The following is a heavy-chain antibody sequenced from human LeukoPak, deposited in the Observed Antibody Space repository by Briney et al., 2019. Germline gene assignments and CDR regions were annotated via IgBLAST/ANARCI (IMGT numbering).Heavy chain of an antibody. CDR2: ISGSGGST. Sequence: GGSLRLSCAASGFTFSSYAMCWVRQAPGKGLEWVSAISGSGGSTYYADSVKGRFTISRDNSKNTLYLQMNSLRAEDTAVYYCATTKGGNMITFGGVIVHDAFDIWGQGTMVTVSS. J-gene: IGHJ3*02. CDR1: GFTFSSYA. CDR3: ATTKGGNMITFGGVIVHDAFDI. V-gene: IGHV3-23*01. D-gene: IGHD3-16*02.